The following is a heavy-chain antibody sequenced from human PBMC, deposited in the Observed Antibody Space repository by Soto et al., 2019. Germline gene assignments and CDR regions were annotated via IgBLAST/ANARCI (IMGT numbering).Heavy chain of an antibody. D-gene: IGHD2-2*01. J-gene: IGHJ6*02. V-gene: IGHV4-34*01. Sequence: SETLSLTCAVYGGSFSGYYWSWIRQPPGKGLEWIGEINHSGGTNCNPSLKSRVTISVDTSKNQFSLKLSSVTAADTAVYYCARLPFSSYYGMDVWGQVTTVT. CDR2: INHSGGT. CDR3: ARLPFSSYYGMDV. CDR1: GGSFSGYY.